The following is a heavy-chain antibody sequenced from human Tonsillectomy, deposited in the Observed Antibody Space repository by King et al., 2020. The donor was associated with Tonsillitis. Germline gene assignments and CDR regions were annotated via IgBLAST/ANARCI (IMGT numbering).Heavy chain of an antibody. V-gene: IGHV1-18*01. CDR3: ARDPTYSPTTWDY. CDR2: ISAFNGNT. CDR1: GYVFTSYG. D-gene: IGHD4-11*01. J-gene: IGHJ4*02. Sequence: QLVQSGAEVKNPGASVKVSCKASGYVFTSYGISWVRQAPGQGLEWMGWISAFNGNTNSAQTLQGRVTMTTDTSTSTAYMELRSLRSDDTAIYYCARDPTYSPTTWDYRGQGTLVTVSS.